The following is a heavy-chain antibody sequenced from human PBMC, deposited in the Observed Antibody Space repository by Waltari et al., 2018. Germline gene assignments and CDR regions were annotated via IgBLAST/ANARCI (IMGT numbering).Heavy chain of an antibody. CDR3: ARSGWLDN. CDR2: INAASTNT. Sequence: QVQLVRSGAEVKKPGASVKISCKASGYTFSTYVMHWVRQAPGQSLEWMGWINAASTNTKYSEKFQGRVTITRDTSASTGYMELRSLTSEDTAVYYCARSGWLDNWGQGTLVTVSA. CDR1: GYTFSTYV. D-gene: IGHD6-19*01. J-gene: IGHJ4*02. V-gene: IGHV1-3*01.